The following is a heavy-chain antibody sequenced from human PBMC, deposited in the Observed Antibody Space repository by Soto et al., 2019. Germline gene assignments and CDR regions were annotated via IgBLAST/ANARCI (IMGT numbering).Heavy chain of an antibody. D-gene: IGHD3-22*01. J-gene: IGHJ4*02. CDR1: GGSVSSGSYY. V-gene: IGHV4-61*01. Sequence: SETLSLTCTFSGGSVSSGSYYWSWIRQPPGKGLEWIGYIYYSGSTNYNPSLKSRVTISVDTSKNQFSLKLSSVTAADTAVYYCAREPLPDDSSGYYDYWGQGTLVTVSS. CDR2: IYYSGST. CDR3: AREPLPDDSSGYYDY.